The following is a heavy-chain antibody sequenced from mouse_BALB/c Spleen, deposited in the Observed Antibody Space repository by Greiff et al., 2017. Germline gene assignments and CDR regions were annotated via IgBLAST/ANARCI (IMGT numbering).Heavy chain of an antibody. Sequence: EVQGVESGGGLVQPGGSLRLSCATSGFTFTDYYMSWVRQPPGKALEWLGFIRNKANGYTTEYSASVKGRFTISRDNSQSILYLQMNTLRAEDSATYYCARDKDDGYYGGNYFDYWGQGTTLTVSS. CDR3: ARDKDDGYYGGNYFDY. V-gene: IGHV7-3*02. D-gene: IGHD2-3*01. CDR1: GFTFTDYY. CDR2: IRNKANGYTT. J-gene: IGHJ2*01.